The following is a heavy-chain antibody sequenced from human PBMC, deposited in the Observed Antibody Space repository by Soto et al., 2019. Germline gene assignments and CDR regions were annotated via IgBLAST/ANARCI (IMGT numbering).Heavy chain of an antibody. D-gene: IGHD4-4*01. J-gene: IGHJ4*02. CDR2: ISYDGSNK. CDR1: GFTFSSYG. V-gene: IGHV3-30*18. CDR3: AKMNLTTVTLLVSRLWVGSHHPLDY. Sequence: TGGSLRLSCAASGFTFSSYGMHWVRQAPGKGLEWVAVISYDGSNKYYADSVKGRFTISRDNSKNTLYLQMNSLRAEDTAVYYCAKMNLTTVTLLVSRLWVGSHHPLDYWGQGTLVTVSS.